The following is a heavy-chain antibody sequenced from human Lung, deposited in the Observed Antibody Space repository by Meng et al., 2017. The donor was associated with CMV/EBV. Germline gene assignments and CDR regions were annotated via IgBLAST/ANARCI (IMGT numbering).Heavy chain of an antibody. D-gene: IGHD1-1*01. J-gene: IGHJ5*02. Sequence: LSCAASGFTFSSYGMNWVRQAPGKGLEWVSSISSSSSYIYYADSVKGRFTISRDNAKNSLYLQMNSLRAEDTAVYYCARNTGTRFDPWGQGTLVTVSS. CDR2: ISSSSSYI. CDR3: ARNTGTRFDP. CDR1: GFTFSSYG. V-gene: IGHV3-21*01.